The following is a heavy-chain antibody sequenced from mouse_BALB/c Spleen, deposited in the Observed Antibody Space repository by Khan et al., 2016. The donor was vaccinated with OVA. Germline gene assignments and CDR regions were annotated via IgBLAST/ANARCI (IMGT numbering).Heavy chain of an antibody. CDR1: GFSLTSYG. CDR3: ARYYGNYGWYFDV. CDR2: IWAGGST. J-gene: IGHJ1*01. V-gene: IGHV2-9*02. Sequence: QVQLKESGPAMVAPSQSLSITCTVSGFSLTSYGVHWVRQPPGKGLEWLGVIWAGGSTNYNSALMSRLRISKDNSKSQVFLKMNSLQTDDTAMYYSARYYGNYGWYFDVWGAGTTVTVSS. D-gene: IGHD2-1*01.